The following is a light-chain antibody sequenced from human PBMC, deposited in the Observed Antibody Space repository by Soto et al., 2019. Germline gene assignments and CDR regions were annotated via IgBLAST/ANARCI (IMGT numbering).Light chain of an antibody. CDR2: GAS. Sequence: EIVLTQSPGTLSLSPGERATLSCRAIQSVSSSYLAWYQQKPGQAPRLLIYGASSRATGIPDRFSGSGSGTDFTLTISRLETEDFEVYYCQQYGSSPRLVTFGPGTKVDIK. CDR1: QSVSSSY. J-gene: IGKJ3*01. V-gene: IGKV3-20*01. CDR3: QQYGSSPRLVT.